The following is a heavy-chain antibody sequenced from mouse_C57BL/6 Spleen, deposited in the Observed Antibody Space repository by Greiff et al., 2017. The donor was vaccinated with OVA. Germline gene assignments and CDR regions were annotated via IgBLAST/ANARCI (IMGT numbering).Heavy chain of an antibody. J-gene: IGHJ2*01. CDR2: IYPGDGDT. CDR3: ARDYYGSSYFDY. V-gene: IGHV1-82*01. CDR1: GYAFSSSW. Sequence: QVQLQQSGPELVKPGASVKLSCKASGYAFSSSWMNWVKPRPGKGLEWIGRIYPGDGDTNYNGKFKGKATLTADKSSSTAYMQLSSLTSEDSAVYFCARDYYGSSYFDYWGQGTTLTVSS. D-gene: IGHD1-1*01.